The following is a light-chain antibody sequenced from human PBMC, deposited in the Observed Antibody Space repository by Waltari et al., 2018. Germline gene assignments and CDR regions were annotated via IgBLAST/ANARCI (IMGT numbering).Light chain of an antibody. J-gene: IGLJ2*01. V-gene: IGLV1-47*01. CDR2: RNN. CDR1: SSNIGSNY. Sequence: QSVLPQPPSASGTPGQRVTISCSGSSSNIGSNYVYWYQQLPGTAPKLLSYRNNQRPSGVPDRFSGSKSGTSASLAISGLRSEDEADYYCAAWDDSLSGVVFGGGTKLTVL. CDR3: AAWDDSLSGVV.